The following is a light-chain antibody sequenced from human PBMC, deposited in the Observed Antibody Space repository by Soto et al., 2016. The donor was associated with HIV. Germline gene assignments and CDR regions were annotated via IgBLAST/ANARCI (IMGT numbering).Light chain of an antibody. V-gene: IGLV3-21*03. CDR1: NIGSQD. CDR2: DDR. Sequence: SYVLTQPSSVSVAPGKAATITCGGKNIGSQDIHWYQQKPGQAPVLVVYDDRARPSGIPDRFSGSHSGDTATLTISRVEVGDEADHYCQVWDSRSDGLFGGGTRLTVL. J-gene: IGLJ2*01. CDR3: QVWDSRSDGL.